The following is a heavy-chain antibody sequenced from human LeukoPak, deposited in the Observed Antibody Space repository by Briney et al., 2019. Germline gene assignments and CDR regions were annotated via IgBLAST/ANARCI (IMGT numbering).Heavy chain of an antibody. V-gene: IGHV1-2*02. CDR2: INPNTGGT. J-gene: IGHJ3*02. CDR3: ARPRAQQWLVRGDAFDI. CDR1: GYTFTGYY. D-gene: IGHD6-19*01. Sequence: VASVKVSCKASGYTFTGYYMHWVRQAPGQGLEWMGWINPNTGGTDYAQKFQGRVTMTRDTSISTAYMELSRLRSDDTAVYYCARPRAQQWLVRGDAFDIWGQGTMVTVS.